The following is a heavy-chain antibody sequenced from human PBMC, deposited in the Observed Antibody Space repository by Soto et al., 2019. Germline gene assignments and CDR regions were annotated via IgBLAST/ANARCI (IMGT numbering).Heavy chain of an antibody. CDR1: GFTFSNYG. V-gene: IGHV3-30*18. D-gene: IGHD3-3*01. Sequence: GGSLRLSCAASGFTFSNYGIHWVRQAPGKGLEWVAVVSYDGSNTYYVDSVKGRFTISRDNSKNTLYQQMNSLRAEDTAVYYCAKRITIFGVATLARGMDVWGQGTTVTVSS. CDR3: AKRITIFGVATLARGMDV. J-gene: IGHJ6*02. CDR2: VSYDGSNT.